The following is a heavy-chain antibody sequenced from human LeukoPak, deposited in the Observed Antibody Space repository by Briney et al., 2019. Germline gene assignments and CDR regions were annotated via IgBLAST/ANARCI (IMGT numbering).Heavy chain of an antibody. D-gene: IGHD3-16*02. CDR3: ARLQGRYNY. CDR2: IDPSGGSA. Sequence: ASVKVSCKASGYTFNRYYMHWVRQAPGQGLEWMGIIDPSGGSATFTQKFQGRVTITADESTSTAYMELSSLRSEDTAVYYCARLQGRYNYWGQGTLVTVSS. V-gene: IGHV1-46*02. J-gene: IGHJ4*02. CDR1: GYTFNRYY.